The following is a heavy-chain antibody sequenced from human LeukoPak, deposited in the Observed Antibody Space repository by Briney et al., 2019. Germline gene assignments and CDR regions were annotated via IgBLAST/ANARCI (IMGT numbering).Heavy chain of an antibody. D-gene: IGHD3-10*01. Sequence: PGGSLRLSCAASGFTFDDYGMSWVRQAPGKGLEWVSGINWNGGSTGYADSVKGRFTISRDNAKNSLYLQMNSLRAEDTVLYYCARGARGVSGYYFDFWGQGTLVTVSS. J-gene: IGHJ4*02. V-gene: IGHV3-20*04. CDR1: GFTFDDYG. CDR3: ARGARGVSGYYFDF. CDR2: INWNGGST.